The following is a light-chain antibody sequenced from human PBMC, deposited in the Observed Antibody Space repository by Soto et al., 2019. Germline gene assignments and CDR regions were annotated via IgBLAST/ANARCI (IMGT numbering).Light chain of an antibody. CDR2: DVN. J-gene: IGLJ1*01. CDR3: SSHAGSNAPFV. V-gene: IGLV2-8*01. CDR1: SSDVGGYNY. Sequence: SALTQPPSASGSPGQSVTISCTGTSSDVGGYNYVSWYQQHPGKAPQVLIYDVNKRPSGVPDRFSGSKSGNTASLTVSGLQAEDEADYYCSSHAGSNAPFVFGTGTKLTVL.